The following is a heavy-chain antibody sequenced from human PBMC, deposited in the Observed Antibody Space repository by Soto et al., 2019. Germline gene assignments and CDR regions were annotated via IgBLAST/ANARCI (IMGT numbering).Heavy chain of an antibody. CDR1: GCTFTTYY. V-gene: IGHV1-46*01. D-gene: IGHD3-22*01. CDR3: ARVPYDTTGYYAF. Sequence: QVRLVQSGAEVKKPGASVSISCKTSGCTFTTYYIHWVRQAPGQGLEWMGMIDPSGGSTTYAQKFQGRITMTSDMSTSTVYMELSSLRSEDTAVYYCARVPYDTTGYYAFWGQGTLVTVSS. J-gene: IGHJ4*02. CDR2: IDPSGGST.